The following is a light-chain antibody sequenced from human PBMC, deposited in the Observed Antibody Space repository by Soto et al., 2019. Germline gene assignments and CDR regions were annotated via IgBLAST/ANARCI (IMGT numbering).Light chain of an antibody. Sequence: DIPMTQSPSSLSASVGDRVTVTCRTSQSINNHLNWYQQKPGEAPKLLIYGSSSLHYGVPSRFSGSGSGSAFTLTISSLQPEDSATYYCQQSFTAPITFGQGTRLEI. CDR1: QSINNH. V-gene: IGKV1-39*01. CDR3: QQSFTAPIT. CDR2: GSS. J-gene: IGKJ5*01.